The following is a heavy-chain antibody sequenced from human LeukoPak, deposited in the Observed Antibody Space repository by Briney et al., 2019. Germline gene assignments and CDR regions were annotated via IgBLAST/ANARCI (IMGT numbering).Heavy chain of an antibody. J-gene: IGHJ4*02. CDR3: ASDTVDTALGIDY. V-gene: IGHV3-74*01. CDR1: GFTFSRYW. D-gene: IGHD5-18*01. CDR2: INSDGSST. Sequence: GGSLRLSCAASGFTFSRYWMHWVRQAPGKGLVWVSCINSDGSSTAYADSVKGRFTVSRDNAKNTLYLQINSLRAEDTAVYYCASDTVDTALGIDYWGQGTLVTVSS.